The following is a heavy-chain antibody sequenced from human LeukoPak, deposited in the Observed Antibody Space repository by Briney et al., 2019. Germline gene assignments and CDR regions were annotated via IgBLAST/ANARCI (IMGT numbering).Heavy chain of an antibody. CDR3: TSGRITIFGVVRSFDY. CDR1: GFTVSSNF. V-gene: IGHV3-53*01. Sequence: GGSLRLSCAASGFTVSSNFMSWVRQAPGKGLEWVSVLYSGGYTVYADSVKGRFTISRDNSKNTLYLQMNSLRAEDTAVYYCTSGRITIFGVVRSFDYWGQGTLVTVSS. J-gene: IGHJ4*02. D-gene: IGHD3-3*01. CDR2: LYSGGYT.